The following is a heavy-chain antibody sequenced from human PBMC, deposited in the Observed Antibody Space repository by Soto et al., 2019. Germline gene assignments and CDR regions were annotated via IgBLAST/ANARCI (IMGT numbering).Heavy chain of an antibody. Sequence: SETLSLTCTVSGCTISSYYWSWIRQPPGKGLEWIGYIYYSGSTNYNPSLKSRVTISVDTSKNQFSLKLSSVTAADTAVYYCARYIRGSYKNWFDPWGQGTLVTVSS. CDR1: GCTISSYY. J-gene: IGHJ5*02. V-gene: IGHV4-59*01. CDR2: IYYSGST. D-gene: IGHD1-26*01. CDR3: ARYIRGSYKNWFDP.